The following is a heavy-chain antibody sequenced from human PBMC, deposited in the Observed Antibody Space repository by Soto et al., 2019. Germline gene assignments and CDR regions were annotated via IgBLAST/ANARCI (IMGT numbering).Heavy chain of an antibody. CDR2: IIPIFGTA. Sequence: SVKVSCKASGGTFSSYAISWVRQAPGQGLEWMGGIIPIFGTANYAQKFQGRVTITADESTSTAYMELSSLRSEDTDVYYCMVRGVNGMDVWGQGTTVTVSS. V-gene: IGHV1-69*13. CDR1: GGTFSSYA. J-gene: IGHJ6*02. D-gene: IGHD3-10*01. CDR3: MVRGVNGMDV.